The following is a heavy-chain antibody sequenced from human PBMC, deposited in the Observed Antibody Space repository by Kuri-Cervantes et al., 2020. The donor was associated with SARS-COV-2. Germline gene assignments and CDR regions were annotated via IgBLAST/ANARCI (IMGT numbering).Heavy chain of an antibody. V-gene: IGHV3-23*01. D-gene: IGHD2-2*01. CDR2: ISGSGGSK. Sequence: GGSLRLSCAASGFTFSSYDMSWVRQAPGKGLEWVSAISGSGGSKYYADPGKGRFTIARDNSKNTLYLQMISLRAADTAVYYCAKWEYQLLWPFDYWGQGTLVTVSS. CDR1: GFTFSSYD. J-gene: IGHJ4*02. CDR3: AKWEYQLLWPFDY.